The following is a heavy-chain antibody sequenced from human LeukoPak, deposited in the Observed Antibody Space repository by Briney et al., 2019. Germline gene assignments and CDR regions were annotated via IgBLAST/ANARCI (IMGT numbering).Heavy chain of an antibody. CDR3: AKHGSGSYGPVDY. D-gene: IGHD3-10*01. J-gene: IGHJ4*02. V-gene: IGHV3-23*01. Sequence: ETLSLTCAVYGGSFSGYYWSWIRQPPGKGLEWVSAISGSGGSTYYADSVKGRFTISRDNSKNTLYLQMNSLRAEDTAVYYCAKHGSGSYGPVDYWGQGTLVTVSS. CDR1: GGSFSGYY. CDR2: ISGSGGST.